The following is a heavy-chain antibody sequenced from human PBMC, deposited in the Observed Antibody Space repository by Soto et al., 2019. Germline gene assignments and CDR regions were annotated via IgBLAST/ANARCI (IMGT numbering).Heavy chain of an antibody. CDR2: IYYSGST. V-gene: IGHV4-39*01. D-gene: IGHD3-3*01. Sequence: SETLSLTCTVSGGSISSSSYYWGWIRQPPGKGLEWIGSIYYSGSTYYNPSLKSRVTISVDTSKNQFSLKLSSVTAADTAVYYCARHHDFWGGYGFWYAPWSQGTLVPVSS. CDR3: ARHHDFWGGYGFWYAP. J-gene: IGHJ5*02. CDR1: GGSISSSSYY.